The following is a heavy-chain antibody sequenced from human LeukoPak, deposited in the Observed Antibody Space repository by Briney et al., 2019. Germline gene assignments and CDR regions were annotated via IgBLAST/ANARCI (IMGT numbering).Heavy chain of an antibody. D-gene: IGHD6-19*01. V-gene: IGHV3-74*01. CDR3: ARRFTSGWYFAFDI. CDR1: GFTFSSYW. J-gene: IGHJ3*02. Sequence: GGSLRLSCAASGFTFSSYWMHWVRQAPGKGLVWVSRINSDGSSTSYADSVKGRFTISRDNAKNTLYLQMNSLRVEDTAVYYCARRFTSGWYFAFDIWGQGTMVTVSS. CDR2: INSDGSST.